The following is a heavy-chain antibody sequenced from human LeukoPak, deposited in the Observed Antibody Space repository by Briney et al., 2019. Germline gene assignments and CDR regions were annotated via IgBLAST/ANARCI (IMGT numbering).Heavy chain of an antibody. CDR3: AKDGYYGGKAPTYFDY. CDR1: GFTFSSYA. D-gene: IGHD4-23*01. Sequence: PGGSLRLSCAASGFTFSSYAMSWVRQAPGKGLEWVSAISGGGGSTYYADSVKGRFTISRDNSKNTLYLQMNSLRAEDTAVYYCAKDGYYGGKAPTYFDYWGQGTLVTVSS. J-gene: IGHJ4*02. V-gene: IGHV3-23*01. CDR2: ISGGGGST.